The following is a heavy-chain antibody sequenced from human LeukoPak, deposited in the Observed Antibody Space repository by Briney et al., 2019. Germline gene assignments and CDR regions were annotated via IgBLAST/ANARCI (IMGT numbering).Heavy chain of an antibody. CDR2: ISGSGGST. D-gene: IGHD6-13*01. CDR1: GFTFSSYA. J-gene: IGHJ6*02. CDR3: AKDLEYSSSWYVGYYYYGMDV. Sequence: GGSLRLSCAASGFTFSSYAMSWVRQAPGKALEWVSAISGSGGSTYYADSVKGRFTISRDNSKNTLYLQMNSLRAEDTAVYYCAKDLEYSSSWYVGYYYYGMDVWGQGTTVTVSS. V-gene: IGHV3-23*01.